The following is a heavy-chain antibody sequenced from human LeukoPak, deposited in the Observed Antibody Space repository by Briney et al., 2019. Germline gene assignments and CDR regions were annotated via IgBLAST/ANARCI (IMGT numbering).Heavy chain of an antibody. V-gene: IGHV3-48*03. Sequence: GGSLRLSCAASGFTFSSYEMNWVRQAPGKGLEWVSFISSSGTTIYYADSVKGRFTISRDNAKNSLYLQVNSLRAEDTAVYYCARDRSGILTPFDYWGQGTLVTVSS. CDR1: GFTFSSYE. CDR3: ARDRSGILTPFDY. J-gene: IGHJ4*02. D-gene: IGHD3-9*01. CDR2: ISSSGTTI.